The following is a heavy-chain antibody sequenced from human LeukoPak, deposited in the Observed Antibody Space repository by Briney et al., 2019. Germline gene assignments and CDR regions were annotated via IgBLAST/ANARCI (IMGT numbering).Heavy chain of an antibody. J-gene: IGHJ4*02. D-gene: IGHD4-17*01. CDR1: GFTFSSYT. CDR2: ISGSSDSI. V-gene: IGHV3-21*01. Sequence: PGGSLRLSCTASGFTFSSYTMNWVRQAPGKGLEWVSSISGSSDSIYYADSMKGRFTISRDNAKRSLYLQMNSLRAEDTAVYYCARDLYGDYATDLGGQGTLVTVS. CDR3: ARDLYGDYATDL.